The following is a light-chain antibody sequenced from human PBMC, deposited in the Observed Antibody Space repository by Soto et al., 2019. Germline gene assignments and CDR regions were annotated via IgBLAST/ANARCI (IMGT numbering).Light chain of an antibody. Sequence: QSVLTQPPSASGTPGQRVTISCSGSSSNLGSSYVFWYQQLPGTAPKLLIYSNTQRPSGVPDRFSGSKSGTSASLAISGLRSEDEADYYCSSYTSSSTVVFGGGTKLTVL. J-gene: IGLJ2*01. CDR3: SSYTSSSTVV. CDR1: SSNLGSSY. V-gene: IGLV1-47*02. CDR2: SNT.